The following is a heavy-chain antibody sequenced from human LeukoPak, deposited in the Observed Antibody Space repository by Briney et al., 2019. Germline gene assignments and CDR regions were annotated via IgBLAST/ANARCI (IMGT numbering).Heavy chain of an antibody. D-gene: IGHD3-22*01. J-gene: IGHJ2*01. CDR3: ARANYDSSGYYDLSWYFDL. CDR2: INHSGST. Sequence: PSETLSLTCAVYGGSFSDYSWSWIRQPPGKGLEWIGQINHSGSTNYNPSLKSRVTISVDSAKNQFSLKLSSVAAADTAVYYCARANYDSSGYYDLSWYFDLWGRGTLVTVSS. CDR1: GGSFSDYS. V-gene: IGHV4-34*01.